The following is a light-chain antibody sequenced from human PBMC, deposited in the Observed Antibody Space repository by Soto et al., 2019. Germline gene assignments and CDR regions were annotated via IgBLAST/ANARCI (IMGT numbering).Light chain of an antibody. CDR2: ATS. CDR3: QKYSSSPYT. Sequence: EIVLTQSPGTLSLSPGERATLSCRASQSISSNYLAGYQQKPGQAPRLLIYATSTRATGIPDRFNGSGSGTDFTLTISSLEPEDFAVYYCQKYSSSPYTFGQGTKLEIK. V-gene: IGKV3-20*01. CDR1: QSISSNY. J-gene: IGKJ2*01.